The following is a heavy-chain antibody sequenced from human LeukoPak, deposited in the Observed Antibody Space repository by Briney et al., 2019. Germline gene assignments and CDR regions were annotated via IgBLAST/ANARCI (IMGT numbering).Heavy chain of an antibody. CDR1: GGSISSYS. CDR2: IYHSGST. Sequence: SETLSLTCTVSGGSISSYSWSWIRQPPGKGLEWIGYIYHSGSTYYNPSLKSRVTISVDRSKNQFSLKLSSVTAADTAVYYCARAPSSGYFFDYWGQGTLVTVSS. CDR3: ARAPSSGYFFDY. J-gene: IGHJ4*02. V-gene: IGHV4-30-2*01. D-gene: IGHD3-22*01.